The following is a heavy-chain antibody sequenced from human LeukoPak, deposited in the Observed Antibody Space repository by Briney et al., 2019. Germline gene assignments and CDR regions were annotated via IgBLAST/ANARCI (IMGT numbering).Heavy chain of an antibody. V-gene: IGHV4-59*08. J-gene: IGHJ2*01. Sequence: SETLSLTCSVAGASLSSYYWSWIRQPPGKGLEWIGYIYYSGSTTYNPSLKSRVTISVDTSKNQFSLKLSSVTAADTAVYYCARRIWADWYFDLWGRGTLVTVSS. CDR3: ARRIWADWYFDL. CDR1: GASLSSYY. CDR2: IYYSGST. D-gene: IGHD6-19*01.